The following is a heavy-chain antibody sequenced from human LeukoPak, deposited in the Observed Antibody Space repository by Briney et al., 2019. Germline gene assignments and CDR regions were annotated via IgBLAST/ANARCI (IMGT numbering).Heavy chain of an antibody. D-gene: IGHD3-3*01. CDR1: VGSISYSYYY. CDR2: NCFSRRT. CDR3: ARGGGQTYYDFWSGYYQPDY. Sequence: SETLSLTCTVSVGSISYSYYYCAWIRQPPAQGLECIGSNCFSRRTAYNTSLKSRVTISVDTSKNQFSLKMNSVTAADTAVYYCARGGGQTYYDFWSGYYQPDYWGQGTLVTVSS. V-gene: IGHV4-39*07. J-gene: IGHJ4*02.